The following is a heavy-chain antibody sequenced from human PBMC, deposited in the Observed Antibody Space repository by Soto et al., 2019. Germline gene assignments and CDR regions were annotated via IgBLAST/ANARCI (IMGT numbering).Heavy chain of an antibody. V-gene: IGHV1-8*01. CDR1: GDPFSNYD. CDR2: MNPNSGKT. Sequence: QVQLVQSGAEVKKPGASVKVSCKASGDPFSNYDIKWVRQATGQGLEWGGWMNPNSGKTGSARKFQGRVTMTRNTSISTAYMELSSLRSEDTAVYYCARGRNGMDVWGQGTTVTVSS. CDR3: ARGRNGMDV. J-gene: IGHJ6*02.